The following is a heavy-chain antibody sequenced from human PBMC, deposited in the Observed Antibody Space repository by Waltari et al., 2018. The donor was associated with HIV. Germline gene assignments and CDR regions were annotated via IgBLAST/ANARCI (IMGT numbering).Heavy chain of an antibody. J-gene: IGHJ4*02. CDR3: AKSRGNYALPLEY. V-gene: IGHV3-23*01. D-gene: IGHD1-26*01. CDR2: ISGGGGST. Sequence: EVQLLESGGGLVQPGGSLRLSCATSGFTFTNYAMDWVRQAPGKGLGWVSAISGGGGSTYYADSVKGRFTISRDNSKNTLFLQMKSLRAEDAAVYYCAKSRGNYALPLEYWGQGTLVTVSS. CDR1: GFTFTNYA.